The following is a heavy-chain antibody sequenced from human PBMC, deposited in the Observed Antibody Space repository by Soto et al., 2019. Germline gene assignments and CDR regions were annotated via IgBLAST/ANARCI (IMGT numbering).Heavy chain of an antibody. J-gene: IGHJ3*02. Sequence: GGSLRLSCAASGFTFSGSAMHWVRQASGKGLEWVGRIRSKANSYATAYAASVKGRFTISRDDSKNTAYLQMNSLKTEDTAVYYCTTYCYDSSGYLPFDIWGQGTMVTVSS. CDR2: IRSKANSYAT. CDR1: GFTFSGSA. V-gene: IGHV3-73*01. CDR3: TTYCYDSSGYLPFDI. D-gene: IGHD3-22*01.